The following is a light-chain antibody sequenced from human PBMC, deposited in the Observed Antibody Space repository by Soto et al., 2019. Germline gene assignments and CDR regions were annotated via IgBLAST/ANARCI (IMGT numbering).Light chain of an antibody. CDR2: GAF. CDR1: REISSS. V-gene: IGKV3-15*01. J-gene: IGKJ1*01. CDR3: QQYNDWPLT. Sequence: MPQSPSSVSASFGDRVTITGRSSREISSSLAWYQQKPGQAPNLLIYGAFTRATGIPARFSGTGSGTEFTLTISSLQSEDFALYYCQQYNDWPLTFGQGTKVDI.